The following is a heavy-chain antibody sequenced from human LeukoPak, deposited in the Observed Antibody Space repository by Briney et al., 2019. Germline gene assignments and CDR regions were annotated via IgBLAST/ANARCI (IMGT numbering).Heavy chain of an antibody. J-gene: IGHJ4*02. V-gene: IGHV3-30-3*01. CDR2: ISYDGSNK. CDR3: AKDNYYDSSGYYRY. Sequence: GGSLRLSCAVSGFTFSIYAIHWVRQAPGKGLEWVAVISYDGSNKYYADSVKGRFTISRDNSKNTLYLQMNSLRAEDTAVYYCAKDNYYDSSGYYRYWGQGTLVTVSS. D-gene: IGHD3-22*01. CDR1: GFTFSIYA.